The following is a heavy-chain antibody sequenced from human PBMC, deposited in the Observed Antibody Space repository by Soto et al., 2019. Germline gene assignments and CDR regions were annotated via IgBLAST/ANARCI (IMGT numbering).Heavy chain of an antibody. V-gene: IGHV1-18*01. CDR2: INTYNGNT. J-gene: IGHJ6*02. Sequence: QVQLVQSGAEVKNPGASVKVSCKASGYTFTRYGIGWARQAPGQGLEWMGWINTYNGNTNYAQNVQGRVTLTTDTFTSTTYMEPRSLRSDDTAIYYCAMVDVYVTPSPQDVWGQGTTVIVSS. D-gene: IGHD2-8*01. CDR1: GYTFTRYG. CDR3: AMVDVYVTPSPQDV.